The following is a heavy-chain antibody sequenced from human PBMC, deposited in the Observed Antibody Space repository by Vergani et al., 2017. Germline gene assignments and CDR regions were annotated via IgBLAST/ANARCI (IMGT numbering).Heavy chain of an antibody. CDR1: GGTFSSYT. V-gene: IGHV1-69*08. Sequence: QVQLVQSGAEVKKPGSSVKVSCKASGGTFSSYTISWVRQAPGQGLEWMGRIIPILGIANYAQKFQGRVTITADKSTSTAYMEQSSLRSEDTAGYYCARDDWYNWNDGFDYWGQGTLVTVSS. CDR3: ARDDWYNWNDGFDY. CDR2: IIPILGIA. D-gene: IGHD1-20*01. J-gene: IGHJ4*02.